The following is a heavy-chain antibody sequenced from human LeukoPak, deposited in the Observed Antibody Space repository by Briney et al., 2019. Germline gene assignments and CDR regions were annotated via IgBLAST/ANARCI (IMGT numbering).Heavy chain of an antibody. V-gene: IGHV4-30-4*08. CDR2: IYHSGST. Sequence: PSETLPLTCTVSGASISNGDYYWTWIRQTPGEGLEWIGYIYHSGSTYYNPSLKSRLTISLDTSENQFSLSLNSVTAADTAVYYCAREALFYYFDYWGQGTPVTVSS. J-gene: IGHJ4*02. CDR1: GASISNGDYY. CDR3: AREALFYYFDY. D-gene: IGHD2-21*01.